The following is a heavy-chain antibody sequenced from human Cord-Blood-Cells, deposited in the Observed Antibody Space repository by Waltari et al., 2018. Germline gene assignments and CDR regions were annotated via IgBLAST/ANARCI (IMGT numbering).Heavy chain of an antibody. Sequence: QVQLVQSGAEVKKPGASVKVSCKVSGYTLTELSMHWVRQAPGKGLEWMGGFDPEECETIYAQKFQGRVTMTEDTSTDTAYMELSSLRSEDTAVYYCATPGYCSSTSCYRGYYFDYWGQGTLVTVSS. V-gene: IGHV1-24*01. CDR1: GYTLTELS. CDR2: FDPEECET. J-gene: IGHJ4*02. D-gene: IGHD2-2*01. CDR3: ATPGYCSSTSCYRGYYFDY.